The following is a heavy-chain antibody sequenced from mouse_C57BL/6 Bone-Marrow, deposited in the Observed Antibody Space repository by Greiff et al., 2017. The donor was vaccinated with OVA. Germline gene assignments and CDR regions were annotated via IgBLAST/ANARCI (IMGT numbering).Heavy chain of an antibody. Sequence: QVQLQQSGAELVRPGASVTLSCKASGYTFTDYEMHWVKQTPVHGLEWIGAIDPETGGTAYNQKFKGKAILTADKSSSTAYMALRSLTSEDSAVYYCTKHYSNYDYYAMDYWGQGTSVTVSS. CDR1: GYTFTDYE. J-gene: IGHJ4*01. V-gene: IGHV1-15*01. CDR2: IDPETGGT. CDR3: TKHYSNYDYYAMDY. D-gene: IGHD2-5*01.